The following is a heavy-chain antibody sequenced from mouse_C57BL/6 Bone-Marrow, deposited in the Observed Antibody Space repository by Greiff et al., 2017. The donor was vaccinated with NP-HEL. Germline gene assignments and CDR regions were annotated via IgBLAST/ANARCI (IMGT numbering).Heavy chain of an antibody. D-gene: IGHD1-1*01. V-gene: IGHV1-22*01. CDR3: ARRYYYGSSFFAY. CDR1: GYTFTDYN. CDR2: INPNNGGT. J-gene: IGHJ3*01. Sequence: EVQLQQSGPELVKPGASVKMSCKASGYTFTDYNMHWVKQSHGKSLEWIGYINPNNGGTSYNQKFKGKATLTVNKSSSTAYMELRSLTSEDSAVYYCARRYYYGSSFFAYWGQGTLVTVSA.